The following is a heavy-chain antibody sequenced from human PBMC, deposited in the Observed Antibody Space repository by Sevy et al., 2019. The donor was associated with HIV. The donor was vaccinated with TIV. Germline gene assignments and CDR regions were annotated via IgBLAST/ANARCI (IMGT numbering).Heavy chain of an antibody. J-gene: IGHJ4*02. D-gene: IGHD3-16*01. CDR3: TSLGKLWLLNF. V-gene: IGHV3-21*01. CDR1: GFTFNTYS. Sequence: GGSLRLSCAASGFTFNTYSMNWVRQAPGKGLEWVSSVSSDSMFIYYADSVKGRFTISRDNARNLLFLQMNTLGADDTAIYYCTSLGKLWLLNFWGQGALVTVSS. CDR2: VSSDSMFI.